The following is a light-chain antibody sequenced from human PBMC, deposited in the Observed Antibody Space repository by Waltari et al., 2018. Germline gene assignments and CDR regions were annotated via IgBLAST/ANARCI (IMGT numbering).Light chain of an antibody. CDR1: QNIDKS. J-gene: IGKJ1*01. CDR2: AAS. CDR3: QQSYSILRT. V-gene: IGKV1-39*01. Sequence: DIQMTQSPSSLSASVGDRLTITCRASQNIDKSLNWYQQKPGKAPNLLIYAASSLQTGVPSRFSGSGSGTDFTLTITSLQPEDFATYYCQQSYSILRTFGQGTKLGI.